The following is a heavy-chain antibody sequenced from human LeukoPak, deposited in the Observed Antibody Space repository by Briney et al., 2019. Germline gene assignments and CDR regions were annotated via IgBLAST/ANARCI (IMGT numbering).Heavy chain of an antibody. CDR3: AREVFFQFDN. J-gene: IGHJ4*02. CDR1: GFTFRKYW. CDR2: IAANGNDK. V-gene: IGHV3-7*03. Sequence: PGGSLRLSCAASGFTFRKYWMAWVRQAPGRGLEWVATIAANGNDKDYEDALQGRFTISRDNTRNSLSLRIDSLRAEDTAQYYCAREVFFQFDNWGQGALVTLSS.